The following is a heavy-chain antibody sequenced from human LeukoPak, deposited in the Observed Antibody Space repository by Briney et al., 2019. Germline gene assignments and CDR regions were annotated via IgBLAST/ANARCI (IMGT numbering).Heavy chain of an antibody. Sequence: ASVKVSCKASGYTFTGYYMHWVRQAPGQGLEWMGRINPNSGGTNYAQKFQGRVTMTRDTSISTAYMELSRLRSDDTAVYYCARDVYCSGGSCYWSYGAFDIWGQGTMVTVSS. CDR2: INPNSGGT. CDR3: ARDVYCSGGSCYWSYGAFDI. J-gene: IGHJ3*02. D-gene: IGHD2-15*01. V-gene: IGHV1-2*06. CDR1: GYTFTGYY.